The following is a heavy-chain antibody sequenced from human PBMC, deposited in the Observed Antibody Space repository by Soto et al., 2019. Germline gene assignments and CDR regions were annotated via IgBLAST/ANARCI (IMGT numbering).Heavy chain of an antibody. CDR2: INNDGRST. Sequence: EVQLVESGGGLVQPGGSLRLSCAASGFTFSSYWMHWVRQAPRKGLVWVSRINNDGRSTSYADSVKGRFIISRDNAKNTRYLQMKCLRAEDTAVYCCARGTLGLPPPYWGQGTLVTVSS. CDR1: GFTFSSYW. J-gene: IGHJ4*02. V-gene: IGHV3-74*01. CDR3: ARGTLGLPPPY. D-gene: IGHD5-18*01.